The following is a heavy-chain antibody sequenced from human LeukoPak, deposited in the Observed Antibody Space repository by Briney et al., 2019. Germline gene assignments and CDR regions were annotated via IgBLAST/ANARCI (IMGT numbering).Heavy chain of an antibody. J-gene: IGHJ4*02. CDR2: NIPILGIA. Sequence: GASVKVSCKASGGTFSSYTISWVRQAPGQGLEWMGRNIPILGIAIYAQKFQGRVTITADKSTSTAYMELSSLRSEDTAVYYCARGVAGGWVLFDYWGQGTLVTVSS. D-gene: IGHD6-19*01. V-gene: IGHV1-69*02. CDR1: GGTFSSYT. CDR3: ARGVAGGWVLFDY.